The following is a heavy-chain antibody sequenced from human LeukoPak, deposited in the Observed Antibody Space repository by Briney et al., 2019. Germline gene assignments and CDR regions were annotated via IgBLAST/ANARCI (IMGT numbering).Heavy chain of an antibody. J-gene: IGHJ3*02. CDR3: ARDAGWLQNDAFDI. CDR1: GGTFSSYA. V-gene: IGHV1-69*05. CDR2: IIPIFGTA. Sequence: SVKVSCKASGGTFSSYAISWVRQAPGQGLEWMGGIIPIFGTANYAQKFQGRVTITTDESTSTAYMELGSLRSEDTAVYYCARDAGWLQNDAFDIWGQGTMVTVSS. D-gene: IGHD5-24*01.